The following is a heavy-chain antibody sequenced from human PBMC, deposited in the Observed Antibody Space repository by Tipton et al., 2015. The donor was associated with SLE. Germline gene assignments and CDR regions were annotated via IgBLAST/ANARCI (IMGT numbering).Heavy chain of an antibody. D-gene: IGHD5-18*01. CDR1: GGSISSHY. V-gene: IGHV4-59*11. CDR3: ARAGYSSYYFDY. J-gene: IGHJ4*02. Sequence: TLSLTCTVSGGSISSHYWSWIRQPPGKGLEWIGYIYCSGSTNYNPSLKSRVTISVDTSKNQFSLKLSSVTAADTAVYYCARAGYSSYYFDYWGQGTLVTVSS. CDR2: IYCSGST.